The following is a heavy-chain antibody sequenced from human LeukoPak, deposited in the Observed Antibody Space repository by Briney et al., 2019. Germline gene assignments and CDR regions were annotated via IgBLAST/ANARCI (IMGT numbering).Heavy chain of an antibody. V-gene: IGHV3-74*01. D-gene: IGHD3-22*01. CDR1: GFTFSNYW. CDR3: AKDREDITMIVVVILDY. CDR2: INSDGSST. Sequence: GGSLRLSCAASGFTFSNYWMHWVRQAPGKGLVWVSRINSDGSSTSYADSVKGRFTISRDNAKNTVYLQMNSLRAEDTAVYYCAKDREDITMIVVVILDYWGQGTLVTVSS. J-gene: IGHJ4*02.